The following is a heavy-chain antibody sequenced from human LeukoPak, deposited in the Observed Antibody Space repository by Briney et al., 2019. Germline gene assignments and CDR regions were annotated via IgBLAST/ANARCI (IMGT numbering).Heavy chain of an antibody. CDR2: INHSGST. Sequence: SETLSLTCAVYGGSFSGYSWNWIRQPPGKGLEWIGEINHSGSTNYNPSLKSRVTISVDKSKNQFSLKLSSVTAADTAVYYCARLPQPSDILTAYANSFDYWGQGSLVTVSS. CDR1: GGSFSGYS. CDR3: ARLPQPSDILTAYANSFDY. J-gene: IGHJ4*02. V-gene: IGHV4-34*01. D-gene: IGHD3-9*01.